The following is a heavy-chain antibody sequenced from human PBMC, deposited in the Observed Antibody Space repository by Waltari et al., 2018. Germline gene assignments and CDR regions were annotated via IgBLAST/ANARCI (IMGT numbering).Heavy chain of an antibody. CDR2: IKQDGSEK. Sequence: EVQLVESGGGLVQPGGSLRLSCAASGFTFSSYWMSWVRQAPGKGLEWVANIKQDGSEKYYVDSVKGRFTISRDNAKNSLYLQMNSLRSEDTAVYYCARGIAAAGTPVGYWGQGTLVTVSS. V-gene: IGHV3-7*03. J-gene: IGHJ4*02. CDR1: GFTFSSYW. D-gene: IGHD6-13*01. CDR3: ARGIAAAGTPVGY.